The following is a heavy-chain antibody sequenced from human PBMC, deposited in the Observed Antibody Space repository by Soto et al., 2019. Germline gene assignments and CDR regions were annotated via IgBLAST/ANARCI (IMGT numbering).Heavy chain of an antibody. CDR3: ARGLYYDFWSGFRDYYYYGMDV. J-gene: IGHJ6*02. V-gene: IGHV3-21*01. CDR2: ISSSSSYI. D-gene: IGHD3-3*01. Sequence: EVQLVESGGGLVKPGGSLRLSCAASGFTFSSYSMNWVRQAPGKGLEWVSSISSSSSYIYYADSVKGRFTISRDNAKNSLYLQMNSLRAEDTAVYYCARGLYYDFWSGFRDYYYYGMDVWGQGTTVTVSS. CDR1: GFTFSSYS.